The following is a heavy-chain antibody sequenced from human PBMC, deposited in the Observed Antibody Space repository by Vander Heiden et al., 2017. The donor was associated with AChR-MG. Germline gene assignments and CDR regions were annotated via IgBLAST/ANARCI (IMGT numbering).Heavy chain of an antibody. V-gene: IGHV4-59*01. J-gene: IGHJ3*02. D-gene: IGHD3-10*01. CDR1: GGSISSYY. CDR3: ARVVYGSGDAFDI. CDR2: IYDSGST. Sequence: QVQLQESGPGLVKPSETLSLTCTVSGGSISSYYWSWIRQPPGKGLEWSGYIYDSGSTNYNPALKSRVTISVDTSKNQFSLKLSSVTAADTAGYYCARVVYGSGDAFDIWCQGTMVTLSS.